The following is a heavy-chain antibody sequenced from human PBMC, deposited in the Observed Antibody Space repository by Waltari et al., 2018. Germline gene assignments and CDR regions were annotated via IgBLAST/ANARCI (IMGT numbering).Heavy chain of an antibody. CDR2: IYTSGNT. D-gene: IGHD4-17*01. J-gene: IGHJ4*02. Sequence: QVQLQESGPGLVKPSQTLSLTCSVSGGSINSGIYYWTWSRQPAGKGLEWIGRIYTSGNTDYNPSLKSRVTMSMDTSKNQFSLNLSSVTAADTAVYYCARFPRDYSFDYWGQGTLVTVSS. CDR3: ARFPRDYSFDY. V-gene: IGHV4-61*02. CDR1: GGSINSGIYY.